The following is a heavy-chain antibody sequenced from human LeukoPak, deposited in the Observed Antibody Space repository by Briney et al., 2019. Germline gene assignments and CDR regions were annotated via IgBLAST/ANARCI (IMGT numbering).Heavy chain of an antibody. Sequence: SETLSLTRTVSRDSMTSYYWSWVRQPAGKGLEWIGRIHTSGTTYYNPSLKSAVTLSLDTSNNQFSLRLSSVTAADTAVYYCARSTGFYTTYYMDVWGKGTTVTVSS. V-gene: IGHV4-4*07. CDR2: IHTSGTT. CDR1: RDSMTSYY. J-gene: IGHJ6*03. CDR3: ARSTGFYTTYYMDV. D-gene: IGHD3-22*01.